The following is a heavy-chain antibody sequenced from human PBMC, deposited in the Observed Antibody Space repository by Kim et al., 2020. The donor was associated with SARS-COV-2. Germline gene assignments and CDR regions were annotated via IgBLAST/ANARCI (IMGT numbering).Heavy chain of an antibody. D-gene: IGHD4-4*01. CDR3: ARDGWSVTTVLNLYGMDV. J-gene: IGHJ6*02. V-gene: IGHV1-18*01. CDR1: GYTFTSYG. CDR2: ISAYNGNT. Sequence: ASMKVSCKASGYTFTSYGISWVRQAPGQGLEWMGWISAYNGNTNYAQKLQGRVTMTTDTSTSTAYMELRSLRSDDTAVYYCARDGWSVTTVLNLYGMDVWGQGTTVTVSS.